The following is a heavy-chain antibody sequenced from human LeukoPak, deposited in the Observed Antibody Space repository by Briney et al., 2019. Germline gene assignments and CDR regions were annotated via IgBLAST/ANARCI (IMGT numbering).Heavy chain of an antibody. CDR2: ISGSGGST. V-gene: IGHV3-23*01. J-gene: IGHJ4*02. CDR3: AKASAMIVVVSKHFDY. CDR1: GYTFTSYA. Sequence: GGSLRLSCAASGYTFTSYAMSWVRQAPGKGLEWVSAISGSGGSTYYADSVKGRFTISRDNSKNTLYLQMNSLRAEDTAVYYCAKASAMIVVVSKHFDYWGQGTLVTVSS. D-gene: IGHD3-22*01.